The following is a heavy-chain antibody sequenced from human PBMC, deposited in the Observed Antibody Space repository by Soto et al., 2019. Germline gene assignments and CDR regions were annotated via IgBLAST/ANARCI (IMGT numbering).Heavy chain of an antibody. CDR2: IYPGDSDT. J-gene: IGHJ6*02. Sequence: PGESLKISCKGSGYSFTSYWIGWVRQMPGKGLEWMGIIYPGDSDTRYSPSFQGQVTISADKSISTAYLQWSSLKASDTAMYYFARQPGVVVPAASTYYYYGMDVWGQGTTVTVSS. D-gene: IGHD2-2*01. CDR1: GYSFTSYW. CDR3: ARQPGVVVPAASTYYYYGMDV. V-gene: IGHV5-51*01.